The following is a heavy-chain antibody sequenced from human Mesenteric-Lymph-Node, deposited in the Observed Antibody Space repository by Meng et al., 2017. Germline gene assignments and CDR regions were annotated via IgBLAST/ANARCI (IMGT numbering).Heavy chain of an antibody. CDR1: GYTFTTDA. CDR2: INGGNGKT. CDR3: ARDRGIVVAFEY. V-gene: IGHV1-3*01. J-gene: IGHJ4*02. D-gene: IGHD1-26*01. Sequence: QVQLGQSGAEVKTPGASVKVSCKASGYTFTTDAIHWLRQAPGQRLEWMGWINGGNGKTKYSQRFQGRVSFTRDTSARTASMELSSLTSEDTAVYYCARDRGIVVAFEYWGQGTLVTVSS.